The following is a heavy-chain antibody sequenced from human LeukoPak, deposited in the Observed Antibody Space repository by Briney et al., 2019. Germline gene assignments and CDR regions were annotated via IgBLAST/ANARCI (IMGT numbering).Heavy chain of an antibody. CDR1: GGSISSYY. D-gene: IGHD6-13*01. CDR2: IYTSGST. CDR3: ARYLPHAKMYSSSWYYFDY. Sequence: SETLSLTCTVSGGSISSYYWSWIRQPAGKGLEWIGRIYTSGSTNYNPSLKSRVTMSVDTSKNQFSLKLSSVTAADTAVYYCARYLPHAKMYSSSWYYFDYWGQGTLVTVSS. V-gene: IGHV4-4*07. J-gene: IGHJ4*02.